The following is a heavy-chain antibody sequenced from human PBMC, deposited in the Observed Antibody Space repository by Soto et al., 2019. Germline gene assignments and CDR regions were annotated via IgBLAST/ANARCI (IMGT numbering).Heavy chain of an antibody. CDR2: ISYDGSDK. CDR3: AKELEHAFEI. CDR1: GFTFSSYA. Sequence: QVQLVESGGGVVQPGRSLRLSCAASGFTFSSYAMHWVRQAPGKGLEWVAVISYDGSDKYYADSVKGRFTISRDNSKNTLYLQMNSLRAEDTAVYYCAKELEHAFEIWGQGTMVTVSS. V-gene: IGHV3-30-3*01. J-gene: IGHJ3*02.